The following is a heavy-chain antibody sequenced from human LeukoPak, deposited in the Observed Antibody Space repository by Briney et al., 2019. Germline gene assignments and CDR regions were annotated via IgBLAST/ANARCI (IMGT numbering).Heavy chain of an antibody. CDR2: IIPILGIA. J-gene: IGHJ4*02. V-gene: IGHV1-69*04. D-gene: IGHD1-26*01. Sequence: GSSVKVSCKASGGTFSSYAISWGRRAPGQGLEWMGRIIPILGIANYAQKFQGRVTITADKSTSTAYMELSSLRSEDTAVYYCAREEWELLLYFDYWGQGTLVTVSS. CDR1: GGTFSSYA. CDR3: AREEWELLLYFDY.